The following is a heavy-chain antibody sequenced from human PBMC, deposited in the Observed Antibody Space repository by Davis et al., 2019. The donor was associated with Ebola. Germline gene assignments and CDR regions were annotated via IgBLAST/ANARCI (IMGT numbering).Heavy chain of an antibody. CDR2: IYTNGGT. D-gene: IGHD6-6*01. CDR1: GASITSGYFS. V-gene: IGHV4-61*09. Sequence: SETLSLTCNVSGASITSGYFSWTWVRQPAGKGLEWIGHIYTNGGTKYNPSLESRITISLDTSKNQFSLKLRSVTAADTAVYFCARLSGLFSSSSGALYFDLWGRGTLVSVSS. J-gene: IGHJ2*01. CDR3: ARLSGLFSSSSGALYFDL.